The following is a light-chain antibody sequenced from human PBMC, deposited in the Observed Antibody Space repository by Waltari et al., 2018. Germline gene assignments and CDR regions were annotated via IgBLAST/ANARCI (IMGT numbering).Light chain of an antibody. Sequence: QSALTQPASVSGSPGQPVTISCTGTSSDGGGYQYLSWYQQPPGKAPKLMIYEVSNRPSGVSNRFSGSKSGNTASLTISGLQAEDEADYYCSSYTSSSTRVFGGGTKLTVL. CDR3: SSYTSSSTRV. V-gene: IGLV2-14*01. J-gene: IGLJ3*02. CDR1: SSDGGGYQY. CDR2: EVS.